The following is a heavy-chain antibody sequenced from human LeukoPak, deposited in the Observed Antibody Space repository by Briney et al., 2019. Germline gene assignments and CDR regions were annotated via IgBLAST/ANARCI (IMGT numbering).Heavy chain of an antibody. CDR1: GFTFSSYW. Sequence: PGGSLRLSCAASGFTFSSYWMSWVRQAPGKGLERVANIKQDGSEKYYVDSVKGRFTISRDNAKNSLYLQMNSLRAEDTAVYYCARYIRGYSYGWYYFDYWGQGTLVTVSS. J-gene: IGHJ4*02. CDR3: ARYIRGYSYGWYYFDY. D-gene: IGHD5-18*01. V-gene: IGHV3-7*01. CDR2: IKQDGSEK.